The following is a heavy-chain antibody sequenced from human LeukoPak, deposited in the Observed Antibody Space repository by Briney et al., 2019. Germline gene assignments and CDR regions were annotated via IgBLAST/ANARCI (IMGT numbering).Heavy chain of an antibody. CDR3: ARDLAVFDAFDI. CDR1: GYTFTGYY. Sequence: GASVKVSCKASGYTFTGYYMHWVRQAPGQGLEWMGWINPNSGDTNYAQDFRGRVTMTRDTSISTAYMELSRLRYDDTAVYYCARDLAVFDAFDIWGQGTMVTVSS. J-gene: IGHJ3*02. CDR2: INPNSGDT. V-gene: IGHV1-2*02. D-gene: IGHD2-8*02.